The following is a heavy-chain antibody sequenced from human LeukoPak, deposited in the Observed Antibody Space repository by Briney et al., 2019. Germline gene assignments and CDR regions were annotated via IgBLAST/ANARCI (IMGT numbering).Heavy chain of an antibody. V-gene: IGHV3-49*04. CDR3: TRAKEWWLLPGY. D-gene: IGHD3-22*01. CDR2: IRSKAYGGTT. Sequence: QSGGSLRLSCTASGFTFGDYAMSWVRQAPGKGLEWVGFIRSKAYGGTTEYAASVKGRFTISRDDSKSIAYLQMNSLKTEDTAVYYCTRAKEWWLLPGYWGQGTLVTVSS. J-gene: IGHJ4*02. CDR1: GFTFGDYA.